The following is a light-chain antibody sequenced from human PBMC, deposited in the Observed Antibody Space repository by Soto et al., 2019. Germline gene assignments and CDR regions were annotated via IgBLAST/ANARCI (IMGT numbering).Light chain of an antibody. CDR1: SSDIGSTT. Sequence: QPVLTQPPSASGTPGQRVTIACSGSSSDIGSTTVKWYQQLPGTAPKLLIYNNNQRPSGVPDRFSGSKSGTSASLAISGLQSEDEADYYCAAWDDSLNGVVFGGGTQPTVL. CDR2: NNN. CDR3: AAWDDSLNGVV. J-gene: IGLJ3*02. V-gene: IGLV1-44*01.